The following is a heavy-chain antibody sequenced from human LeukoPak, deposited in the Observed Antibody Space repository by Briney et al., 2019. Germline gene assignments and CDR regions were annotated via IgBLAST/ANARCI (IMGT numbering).Heavy chain of an antibody. Sequence: PGGSLRLSCAASGFTFSSYSMNWVRQAPGKGLEWVSYISSSSSTIYYADSVKGRFTISRDNAKNSLYLQMNSLRAEDTAVYYCARQRWSWYIYMDVWGKGTTVTISS. D-gene: IGHD1-14*01. J-gene: IGHJ6*03. CDR2: ISSSSSTI. V-gene: IGHV3-48*01. CDR3: ARQRWSWYIYMDV. CDR1: GFTFSSYS.